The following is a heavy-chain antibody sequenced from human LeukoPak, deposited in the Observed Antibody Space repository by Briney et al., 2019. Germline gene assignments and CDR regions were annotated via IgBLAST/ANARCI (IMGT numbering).Heavy chain of an antibody. J-gene: IGHJ4*02. CDR2: IYTSGST. Sequence: SQTLSLTCTVSGGSISSGSYYWSWIRQPAGKGLEWIGRIYTSGSTNYNPSLRSRVTISVDTSKNQFSLKVSYVTAADTAVYYCARHEEEDGYNAKTIDYWGQGTLVTVYS. CDR1: GGSISSGSYY. D-gene: IGHD5-24*01. V-gene: IGHV4-61*02. CDR3: ARHEEEDGYNAKTIDY.